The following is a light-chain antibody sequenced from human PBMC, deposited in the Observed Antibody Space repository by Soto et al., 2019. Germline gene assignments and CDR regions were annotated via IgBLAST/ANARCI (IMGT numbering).Light chain of an antibody. CDR1: PSLLHSNGYNY. V-gene: IGKV2-28*01. Sequence: IVITHSPLSLPVTPGDPSSISCRSKPSLLHSNGYNYLDWYLQKPGQSPQLLIYLGSNRASGVPDRFSGSGSGTDFTLKISRVEAEDVGVYYCMQALQTPPTFGQGTRLEIK. CDR2: LGS. CDR3: MQALQTPPT. J-gene: IGKJ5*01.